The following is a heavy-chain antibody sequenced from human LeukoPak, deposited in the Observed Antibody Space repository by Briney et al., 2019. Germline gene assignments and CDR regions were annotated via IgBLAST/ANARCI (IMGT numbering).Heavy chain of an antibody. CDR1: GGSISSGGYY. D-gene: IGHD1-7*01. CDR3: ARARNYAPWFDP. CDR2: IYYSGST. Sequence: PSETLSLTCTVSGGSISSGGYYWSWIRQHPGKGLEWIGYIYYSGSTYYNPSLKSRVTISVDTSKNQFSLKLSSVTAADTAVYYCARARNYAPWFDPWGQGTLVTVPS. V-gene: IGHV4-31*03. J-gene: IGHJ5*02.